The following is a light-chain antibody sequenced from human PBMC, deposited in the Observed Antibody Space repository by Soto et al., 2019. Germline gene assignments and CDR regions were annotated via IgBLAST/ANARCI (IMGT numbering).Light chain of an antibody. J-gene: IGKJ2*01. V-gene: IGKV3-11*01. CDR1: QSVSSY. Sequence: EIVLTQSPATLSLSPGERATLSCRASQSVSSYFAWYQQKPGQAPRLLIYDASNSATGIPARFSGSGSGTDFTLTISSLEPEDFAVYYCQQRSNWPPYTFGQGTKLEIK. CDR2: DAS. CDR3: QQRSNWPPYT.